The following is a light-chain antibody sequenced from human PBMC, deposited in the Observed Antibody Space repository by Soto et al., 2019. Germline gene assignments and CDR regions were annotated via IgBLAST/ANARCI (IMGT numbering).Light chain of an antibody. V-gene: IGKV3-15*01. J-gene: IGKJ4*01. CDR1: QSVNRD. Sequence: ETVMTQSPATLSVSPGERATLSCRASQSVNRDLAWYQQKPSQAPRLLIYGASTRATGVPGRFSGSGSGTDFTLTISGLQSEDFAVYYCQQYSHWPPLTFGGGTKVEIK. CDR2: GAS. CDR3: QQYSHWPPLT.